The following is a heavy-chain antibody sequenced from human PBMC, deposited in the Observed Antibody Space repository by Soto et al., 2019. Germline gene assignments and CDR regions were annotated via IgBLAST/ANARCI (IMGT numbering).Heavy chain of an antibody. CDR1: GVTVSSDAYY. D-gene: IGHD3-16*02. CDR2: IYHRGST. Sequence: SETLSLTCSVSGVTVSSDAYYWSWIRQRPGKGLEWIGNIYHRGSTYYNPSLKNRVDISLDTSKNQFFLRLSSVTAADTAVYYCARYRFGGGRWSKYDYWGQGTLVTVSS. V-gene: IGHV4-31*03. CDR3: ARYRFGGGRWSKYDY. J-gene: IGHJ4*02.